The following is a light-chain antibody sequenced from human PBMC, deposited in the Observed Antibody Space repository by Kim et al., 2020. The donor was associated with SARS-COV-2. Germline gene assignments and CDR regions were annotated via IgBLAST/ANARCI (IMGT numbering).Light chain of an antibody. Sequence: ASVGDRVTITCQASRDINNYLNWYQQKSGKAPKLLIHDASSVEIGVPSRFSGRRSGTDFTLIISSLQPEDVATYYCQQYDDLPRTFGQGTKVDIK. CDR1: RDINNY. J-gene: IGKJ1*01. V-gene: IGKV1-33*01. CDR3: QQYDDLPRT. CDR2: DAS.